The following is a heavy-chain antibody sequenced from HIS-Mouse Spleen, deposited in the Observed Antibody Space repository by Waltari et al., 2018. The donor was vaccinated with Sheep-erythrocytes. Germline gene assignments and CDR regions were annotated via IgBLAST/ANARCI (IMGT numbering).Heavy chain of an antibody. CDR3: ARGHPDYGDYDAFDI. Sequence: EVQLVESGGGLIQPGGSLRLSCAASGFTVSSNYMSWVRPPPGKGLEWVSVIYSGGSTYYADSVKGRFTISRDNSKNTLYLQMNSLRAEDTAVYYCARGHPDYGDYDAFDIWGQGTMVTVSS. CDR1: GFTVSSNY. CDR2: IYSGGST. V-gene: IGHV3-53*01. D-gene: IGHD4-17*01. J-gene: IGHJ3*02.